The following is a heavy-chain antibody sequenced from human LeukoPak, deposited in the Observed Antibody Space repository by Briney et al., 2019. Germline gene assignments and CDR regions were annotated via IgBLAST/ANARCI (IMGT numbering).Heavy chain of an antibody. J-gene: IGHJ3*02. Sequence: GGSLRLSCAASGFTFSSYSMNWVRQAPGKGLEWVSAISGSGGSTYYADSVKGRFTISRDNSKNTLYLQMNSLRAEDTAVYYCASLACSGGSCYSDAFDIWGQGTMVTVSS. CDR3: ASLACSGGSCYSDAFDI. CDR1: GFTFSSYS. V-gene: IGHV3-23*01. D-gene: IGHD2-15*01. CDR2: ISGSGGST.